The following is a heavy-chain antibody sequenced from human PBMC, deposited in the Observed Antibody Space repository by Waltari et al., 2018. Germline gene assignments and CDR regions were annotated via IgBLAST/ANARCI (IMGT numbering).Heavy chain of an antibody. CDR1: GFTFSSYA. CDR3: AKDCDEGLRFLEWLLVSPPYYFDY. J-gene: IGHJ4*02. D-gene: IGHD3-3*01. CDR2: ISGSGGST. Sequence: EVQLLESGGGLVQPGGSLRLSCAASGFTFSSYAMSWVRQAPGKGLEWGLAISGSGGSTYYADSVKGRFTISRDNSKNTLYLQMNSLRAEDTAVYYCAKDCDEGLRFLEWLLVSPPYYFDYWGQGTLVTVSS. V-gene: IGHV3-23*01.